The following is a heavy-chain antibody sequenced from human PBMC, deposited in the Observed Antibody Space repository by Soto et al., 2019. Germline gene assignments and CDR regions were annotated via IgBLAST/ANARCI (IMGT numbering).Heavy chain of an antibody. J-gene: IGHJ6*02. CDR1: GGSISSGGYY. V-gene: IGHV4-31*03. CDR3: ARDLKSGYSSDNYYGMDV. D-gene: IGHD3-10*01. Sequence: SETLSLTCTVSGGSISSGGYYWSWIRQHPGKGLEWIGYIYYSGSTYYNPSLKSRVTISVDTSKNQFPLKLSSVTAADTAVYYCARDLKSGYSSDNYYGMDVWGQGTTVTVSS. CDR2: IYYSGST.